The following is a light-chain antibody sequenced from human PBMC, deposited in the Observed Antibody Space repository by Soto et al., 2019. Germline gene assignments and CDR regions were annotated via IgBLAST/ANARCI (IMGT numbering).Light chain of an antibody. CDR3: AAWDDSLNGPWV. CDR1: SSNLGSNT. CDR2: SNN. V-gene: IGLV1-44*01. Sequence: QSVLTQPPSASGTPGQRVTISCSGSSSNLGSNTVNWYQQLPGTAPQLLIYSNNQRPSGVPDRFSGSKSGTSASLAISGLQSEDEADYYCAAWDDSLNGPWVFGGGTKLTVL. J-gene: IGLJ3*02.